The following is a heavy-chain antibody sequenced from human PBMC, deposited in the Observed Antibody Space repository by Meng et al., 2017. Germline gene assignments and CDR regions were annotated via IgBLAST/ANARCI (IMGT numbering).Heavy chain of an antibody. Sequence: ASVKVSCKASGYTFTSYGISWVRQAPGQGLEWMGWISAYNSNTNYAQKLQGRVTMTTFTSTRTAYMELRNLRSDDTAVYYRARLDTIVRGVINYYYDMDVWGQGTTVTVSS. V-gene: IGHV1-18*01. CDR3: ARLDTIVRGVINYYYDMDV. D-gene: IGHD3-10*01. CDR1: GYTFTSYG. CDR2: ISAYNSNT. J-gene: IGHJ6*02.